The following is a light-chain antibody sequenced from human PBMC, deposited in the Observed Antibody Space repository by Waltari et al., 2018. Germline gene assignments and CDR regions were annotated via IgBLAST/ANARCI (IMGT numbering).Light chain of an antibody. CDR3: QQYDDVPIT. Sequence: DIQMTQSPASLSASVGDRVDITCQATRDITNFLSWFQQKSGRTPRLLIYEASILDTGVPSRFSGRGSGTHFTLTINDVQPEDSATYFCQQYDDVPITFGQVIRLDI. CDR1: RDITNF. J-gene: IGKJ5*01. CDR2: EAS. V-gene: IGKV1-33*01.